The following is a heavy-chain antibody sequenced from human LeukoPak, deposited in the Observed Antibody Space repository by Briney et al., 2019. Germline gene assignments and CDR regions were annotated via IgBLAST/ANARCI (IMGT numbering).Heavy chain of an antibody. Sequence: ASVKVSCKASGGTFSSYAISWVRQAPGQGLEWMGGIIPIFGTANYAQKLQGRVTMTTDTSTSTAYMELRSLRSDDTAVYYCAREEDWNLKYYYYGMDVWGQGTTVTVSS. D-gene: IGHD1-7*01. J-gene: IGHJ6*02. CDR1: GGTFSSYA. V-gene: IGHV1-69*05. CDR2: IIPIFGTA. CDR3: AREEDWNLKYYYYGMDV.